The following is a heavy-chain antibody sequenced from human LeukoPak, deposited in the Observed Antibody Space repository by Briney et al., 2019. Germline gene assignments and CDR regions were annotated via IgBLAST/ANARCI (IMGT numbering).Heavy chain of an antibody. D-gene: IGHD2-2*01. CDR1: GRTFSGYF. V-gene: IGHV4-34*08. CDR3: ARLFGEPAAIIDS. CDR2: INHSGTT. Sequence: SETLSLTCAVYGRTFSGYFWSWIRRPPGKRLEWIGEINHSGTTNYNPSLKSRVTISTDTSKNQFSLRLTSVTAADAAIYYCARLFGEPAAIIDSWGQGTLVTVSS. J-gene: IGHJ4*02.